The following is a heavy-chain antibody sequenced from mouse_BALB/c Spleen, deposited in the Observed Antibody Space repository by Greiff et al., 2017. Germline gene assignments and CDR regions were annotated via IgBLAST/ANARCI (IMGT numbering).Heavy chain of an antibody. V-gene: IGHV5-6-5*01. CDR3: ARGPTATRAMDY. CDR1: EFPFSSYA. Sequence: EVQGVESGGGLLKPGGSRKLSFAASEFPFSSYAMSWVRQTPEKRLEWVASISSGGSTYYPDSVKGRFTISRDNARNILYLQMSSLRSEDTAMYYCARGPTATRAMDYWGQGTSVTVSS. CDR2: ISSGGST. J-gene: IGHJ4*01. D-gene: IGHD1-2*01.